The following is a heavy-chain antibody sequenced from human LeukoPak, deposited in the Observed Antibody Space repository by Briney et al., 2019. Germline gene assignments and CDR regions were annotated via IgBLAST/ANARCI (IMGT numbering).Heavy chain of an antibody. D-gene: IGHD3-10*01. CDR1: GYTFTGYY. J-gene: IGHJ4*02. CDR3: ARIGLWFGELWPFDY. Sequence: ASVKVSCKASGYTFTGYYMHWVRQAPEQGREWMGRINPNSGGTNYAQKFQGRVTMTRDTSISTAYMELSRLRSDDTAVYYCARIGLWFGELWPFDYWGQGTLVTVSS. CDR2: INPNSGGT. V-gene: IGHV1-2*06.